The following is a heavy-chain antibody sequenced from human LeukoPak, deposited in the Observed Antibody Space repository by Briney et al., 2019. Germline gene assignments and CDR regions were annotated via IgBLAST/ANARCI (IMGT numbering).Heavy chain of an antibody. Sequence: PGGSLRLSCAASGFTFSSYAMHWVRQAPGKGLEWVAVISYDGSNKYYADSVKGRFTISRDNSKNTLYLQMYSLRAEDTAVYYCARELTGNAFDIWGQGTMVTVSS. V-gene: IGHV3-30*04. J-gene: IGHJ3*02. D-gene: IGHD1-14*01. CDR1: GFTFSSYA. CDR3: ARELTGNAFDI. CDR2: ISYDGSNK.